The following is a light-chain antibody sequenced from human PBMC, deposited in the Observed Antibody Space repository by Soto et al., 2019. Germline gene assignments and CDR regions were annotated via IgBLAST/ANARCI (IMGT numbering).Light chain of an antibody. CDR1: QGISSA. CDR3: QQYSSTPLT. CDR2: DAS. Sequence: AIQLTQSPSSLSASVRDRVTITCRASQGISSALAWYQYKPGKAPKLLIYDASSLESGVPSRFSGSGSGTEFTLTISSLQAEDVAVYFCQQYSSTPLTFGGGTKVDIK. J-gene: IGKJ4*01. V-gene: IGKV1-13*02.